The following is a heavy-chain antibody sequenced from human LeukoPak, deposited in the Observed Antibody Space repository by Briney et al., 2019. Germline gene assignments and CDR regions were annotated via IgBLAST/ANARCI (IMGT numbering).Heavy chain of an antibody. CDR2: ISFSGGST. J-gene: IGHJ5*02. CDR1: GFTFSSYS. D-gene: IGHD2-15*01. V-gene: IGHV3-23*01. CDR3: ARPDYSRGNWIDP. Sequence: GGPLRLSCAASGFTFSSYSMTWVRQAPGKGLEWVSGISFSGGSTYYADSVKGRFTISRDDSKNTLYLQMNSLRAEDTAVYYCARPDYSRGNWIDPWGQGTLVTVSS.